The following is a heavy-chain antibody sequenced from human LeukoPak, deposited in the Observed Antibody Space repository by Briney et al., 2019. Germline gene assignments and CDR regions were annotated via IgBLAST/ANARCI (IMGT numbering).Heavy chain of an antibody. Sequence: SVKVSCKASGGTFSSYAISWVRQALGQGLEWMGRIIPIFGTANYAQKFQGRVTITTDESTSTAYMELSSLRSEDTAVYYCARVGSSSGSLDYWGQGTLVTVSS. CDR2: IIPIFGTA. J-gene: IGHJ4*02. D-gene: IGHD6-19*01. CDR3: ARVGSSSGSLDY. CDR1: GGTFSSYA. V-gene: IGHV1-69*05.